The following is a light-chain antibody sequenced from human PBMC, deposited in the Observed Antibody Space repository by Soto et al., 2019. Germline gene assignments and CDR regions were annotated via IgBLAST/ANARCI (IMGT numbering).Light chain of an antibody. CDR3: QTWGTGIHV. Sequence: QPVLTQSPSASASLGASVNLTCPWGRGNGSYAIAWHQQQPEKGPRYLMKLNSDGSHSKGDGIPDRFSGSSSGAERYLIISSLQSEDEADYYCQTWGTGIHVFGTGTKLTVL. J-gene: IGLJ1*01. CDR1: RGNGSYA. V-gene: IGLV4-69*01. CDR2: LNSDGSH.